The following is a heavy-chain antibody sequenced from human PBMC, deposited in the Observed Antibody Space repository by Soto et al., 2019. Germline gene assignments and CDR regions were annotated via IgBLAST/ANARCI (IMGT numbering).Heavy chain of an antibody. V-gene: IGHV4-59*01. CDR1: GGSISSYY. CDR3: VCVSDCSSTSCTSYYYYYMDV. CDR2: IYYSGST. D-gene: IGHD2-2*01. J-gene: IGHJ6*03. Sequence: SETLSLTCTVSGGSISSYYWSWIRQPPGKGLEWIGYIYYSGSTNYNPSLKSRVTISVDTSKNQFSLKLSSVTAADTAVYYCVCVSDCSSTSCTSYYYYYMDVWGKGTTVTVSS.